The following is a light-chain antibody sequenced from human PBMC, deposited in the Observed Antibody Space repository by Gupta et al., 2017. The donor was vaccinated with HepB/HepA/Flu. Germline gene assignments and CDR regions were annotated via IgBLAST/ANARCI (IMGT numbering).Light chain of an antibody. CDR2: RAS. J-gene: IGKJ4*01. CDR3: QQDSNYIT. Sequence: DLQMTQSPSTLSASIGDRVTITCRTSQSITTYLAWYQQKPGKAPKLLIYRASSLESGVPSRFSGSGSGTEFTLTISSLQPDDVANYYCQQDSNYITFGGGTKVEI. V-gene: IGKV1-5*03. CDR1: QSITTY.